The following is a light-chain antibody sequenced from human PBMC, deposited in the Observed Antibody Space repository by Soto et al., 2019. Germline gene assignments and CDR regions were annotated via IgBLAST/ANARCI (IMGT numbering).Light chain of an antibody. CDR3: QHYNSYSEA. J-gene: IGKJ1*01. CDR1: QTISSW. CDR2: KAS. V-gene: IGKV1-5*03. Sequence: IHLTQSPSSLAASVGDRVTITCRASQTISSWLAWYQQKPGKAPKLLIYKASTLKSVVPSRFSGSGSGTQFPLPISSLQPDDFAPYYRQHYNSYSEAFGQGIKVDIK.